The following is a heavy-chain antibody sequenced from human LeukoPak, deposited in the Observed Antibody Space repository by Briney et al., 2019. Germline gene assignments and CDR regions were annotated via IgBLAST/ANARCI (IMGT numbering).Heavy chain of an antibody. CDR2: ISGSGGST. CDR3: ANGWSPDY. Sequence: GGSLRLSCATSGFIFSSYAMSWVRQAPGKGLEWVSGISGSGGSTYYADSVKGRFTIFRDNSKNTLYLQMNSLRAEDTAVYHCANGWSPDYWGRGTLVTVSS. J-gene: IGHJ4*02. CDR1: GFIFSSYA. D-gene: IGHD2-15*01. V-gene: IGHV3-23*01.